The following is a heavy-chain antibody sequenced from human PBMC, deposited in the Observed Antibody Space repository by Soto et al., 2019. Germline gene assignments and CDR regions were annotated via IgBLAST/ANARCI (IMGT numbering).Heavy chain of an antibody. CDR1: GFTFSGSA. CDR2: IRSKANSYAT. J-gene: IGHJ6*02. V-gene: IGHV3-73*02. CDR3: TRVLRTRTTGTTHYGMDV. D-gene: IGHD1-1*01. Sequence: EVQLVESGGGLVQPGGSLKLSCAASGFTFSGSAMHWVRQASGKGLEWVGRIRSKANSYATAYAASVKGRFTISRDDSKNTAYLQMNSLKTEDTAVYYCTRVLRTRTTGTTHYGMDVWGQGTTVTVSS.